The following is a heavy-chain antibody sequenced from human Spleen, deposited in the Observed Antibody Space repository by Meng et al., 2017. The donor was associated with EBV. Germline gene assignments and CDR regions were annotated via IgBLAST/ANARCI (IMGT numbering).Heavy chain of an antibody. D-gene: IGHD1-14*01. CDR2: IYWDDDK. Sequence: QIPLREAGPTLVKPTQTLTLTCTVSGFSLGSNGVGVGWIRQSPGKPLEWLALIYWDDDKVYSPSLKNRVTITKDTSKNQVVLTMTNVDPVDTATYFCAHRRKGITGPNWFDPWGQGILVTVSS. CDR3: AHRRKGITGPNWFDP. V-gene: IGHV2-5*02. CDR1: GFSLGSNGVG. J-gene: IGHJ5*02.